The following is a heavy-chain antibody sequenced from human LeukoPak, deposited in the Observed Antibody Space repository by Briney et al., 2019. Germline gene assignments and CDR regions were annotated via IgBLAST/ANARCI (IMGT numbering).Heavy chain of an antibody. CDR2: TYYRSKWYS. Sequence: SQTLSLTCAISGDSVSSNSAAWNWIRQSPSRGLEWLGRTYYRSKWYSDYAVSVKSRMTINPDTSKNQFSLQLNSVTPEDTAVYYCARLAYCTSSTCSLVYGMDVWGQGTTVTVSS. V-gene: IGHV6-1*01. J-gene: IGHJ6*02. CDR1: GDSVSSNSAA. D-gene: IGHD2-2*01. CDR3: ARLAYCTSSTCSLVYGMDV.